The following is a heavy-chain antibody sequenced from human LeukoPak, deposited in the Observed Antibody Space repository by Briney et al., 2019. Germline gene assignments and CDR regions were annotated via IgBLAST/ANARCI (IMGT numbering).Heavy chain of an antibody. J-gene: IGHJ4*02. CDR3: SIDFGY. CDR2: INPNSGGT. Sequence: ASVKVSCKASGYTFTGYYMHWVRQAPGQGLEWMGWINPNSGGTNYAQKFQGRVTLTRETSISTACMELRRLRSDDTAVFYCSIDFGYWGQGTLVTVSS. CDR1: GYTFTGYY. V-gene: IGHV1-2*02.